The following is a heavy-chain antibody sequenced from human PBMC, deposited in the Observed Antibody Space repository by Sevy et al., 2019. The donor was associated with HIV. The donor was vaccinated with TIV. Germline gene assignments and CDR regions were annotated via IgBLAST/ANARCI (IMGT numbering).Heavy chain of an antibody. CDR1: GFTFDDYA. Sequence: GGSLRLSCAASGFTFDDYAMHWVRQAPGKGLEWVSGISWNSGSIGYADSVKGRFTISRDNAKNSLYLQMNSLRAEDTALYYCAKEERSWYWGNWSQATLVTVSS. V-gene: IGHV3-9*01. J-gene: IGHJ4*02. CDR2: ISWNSGSI. D-gene: IGHD3-16*01. CDR3: AKEERSWYWGN.